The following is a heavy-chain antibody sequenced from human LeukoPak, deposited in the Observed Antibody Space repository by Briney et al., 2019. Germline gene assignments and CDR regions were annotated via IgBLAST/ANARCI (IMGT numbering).Heavy chain of an antibody. CDR3: AALFSDY. V-gene: IGHV3-7*05. D-gene: IGHD2-21*01. CDR2: IKQDGSDK. CDR1: GFTFSSYW. Sequence: GGSLRLSCAASGFTFSSYWMTWVRQAPGKGLEWVANIKQDGSDKNYVASVKGRFTISRDNARNSLYLQMNSLRAEDTAVYHCAALFSDYWGQGTLVIASS. J-gene: IGHJ4*02.